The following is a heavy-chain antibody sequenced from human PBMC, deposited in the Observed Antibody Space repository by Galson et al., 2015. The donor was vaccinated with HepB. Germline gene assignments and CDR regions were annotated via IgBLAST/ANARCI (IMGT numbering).Heavy chain of an antibody. V-gene: IGHV3-43*01. D-gene: IGHD2-21*02. Sequence: SLRLSCAASGFTFDDYTMHWVRQAPGKGPEWVSLISWDGGSTYYADSVKGRFTISRDNSKNSLYLQMNSLRTEDTALYYCARGYCGGDCYSGYGMDVWGQGTTVTVSS. CDR2: ISWDGGST. CDR3: ARGYCGGDCYSGYGMDV. CDR1: GFTFDDYT. J-gene: IGHJ6*02.